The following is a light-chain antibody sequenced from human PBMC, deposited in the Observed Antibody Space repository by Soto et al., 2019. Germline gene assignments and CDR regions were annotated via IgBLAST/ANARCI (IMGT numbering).Light chain of an antibody. CDR1: HDISNY. CDR3: QKYNGAPPLFT. J-gene: IGKJ3*01. CDR2: AAS. Sequence: DIQMTQSPSSLSASVGDRVTITCRASHDISNYLAWYQQKPGQVPKLVIFAASTLQSGVPSRFSGSGSGTDITLTINSLQPEDVAIYYCQKYNGAPPLFTFGPGTKVDIK. V-gene: IGKV1-27*01.